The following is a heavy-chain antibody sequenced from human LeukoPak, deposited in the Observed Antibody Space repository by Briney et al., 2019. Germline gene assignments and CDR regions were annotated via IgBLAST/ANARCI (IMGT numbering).Heavy chain of an antibody. V-gene: IGHV3-11*01. Sequence: GGSLRLSCAASGFIFSDYYMSSIRQAPGKGLEWVSHISSSGSIIYYADSVKGRFTISRANAKNSLYLQTNSLRAEDTAVYYCARDHPETVGASHLFDYWGQGTLVTVSS. CDR2: ISSSGSII. CDR3: ARDHPETVGASHLFDY. CDR1: GFIFSDYY. J-gene: IGHJ4*02. D-gene: IGHD1-26*01.